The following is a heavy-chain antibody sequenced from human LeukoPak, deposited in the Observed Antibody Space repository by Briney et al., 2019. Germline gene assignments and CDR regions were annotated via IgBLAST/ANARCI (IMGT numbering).Heavy chain of an antibody. Sequence: SQTLSLTCDISGDSVSSKSAAWSWIRQSPSRGLEWLGRTYYRSKWSNDYAVSVKSRITINPDTSKNQFSLQLNSVTPEDTAVYYCARERKATTYRSSSDCWGQGTLVTVSS. CDR2: TYYRSKWSN. V-gene: IGHV6-1*01. CDR1: GDSVSSKSAA. J-gene: IGHJ4*02. CDR3: ARERKATTYRSSSDC. D-gene: IGHD5-12*01.